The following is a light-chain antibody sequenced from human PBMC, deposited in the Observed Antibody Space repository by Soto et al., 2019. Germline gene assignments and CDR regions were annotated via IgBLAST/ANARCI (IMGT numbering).Light chain of an antibody. Sequence: IVLTQSPGTLSVSPGQRATLSCRASQYLSSKLAWYQQRPGQAPRLLIYAASTRATGIPVRFSGSGSETEFTLTIRSLQSEDSALYYCHQYNNWPWTFGQGTKVDIK. V-gene: IGKV3-15*01. CDR3: HQYNNWPWT. CDR2: AAS. CDR1: QYLSSK. J-gene: IGKJ1*01.